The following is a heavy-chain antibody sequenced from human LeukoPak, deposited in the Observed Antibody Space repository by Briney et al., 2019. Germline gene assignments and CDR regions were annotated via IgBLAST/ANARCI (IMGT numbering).Heavy chain of an antibody. J-gene: IGHJ4*02. Sequence: PSETLSLTCTVSGGSISSSSYYWGWIRQPPGKGLEWIGSIYYSGSTYYNPSLKSRVTISVDTSKNQFSLQLNSVTPEDTAVYYCARVDRAISTTGTLGDWGQGTLVTVSS. CDR1: GGSISSSSYY. CDR2: IYYSGST. CDR3: ARVDRAISTTGTLGD. V-gene: IGHV4-39*01. D-gene: IGHD6-13*01.